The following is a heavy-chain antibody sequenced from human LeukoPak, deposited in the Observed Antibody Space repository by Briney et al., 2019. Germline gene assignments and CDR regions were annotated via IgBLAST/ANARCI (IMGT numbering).Heavy chain of an antibody. CDR1: GFTFSSYG. CDR2: ISYDGSNK. D-gene: IGHD6-19*01. V-gene: IGHV3-30*18. CDR3: AKDQGGSSGWYYYGMDV. Sequence: GGSLRLSCAASGFTFSSYGMHWVRQAPGKGLEWVAVISYDGSNKYYADSVKGRFTISRDNSKNTLYLQMNSLRAEDTAVYYCAKDQGGSSGWYYYGMDVWGQGTTVTVSS. J-gene: IGHJ6*02.